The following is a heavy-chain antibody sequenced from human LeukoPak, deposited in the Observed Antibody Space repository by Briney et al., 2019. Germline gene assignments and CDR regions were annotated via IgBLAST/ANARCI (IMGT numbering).Heavy chain of an antibody. J-gene: IGHJ4*02. CDR1: GSTFSDYY. D-gene: IGHD3-22*01. Sequence: GGSLRLSCAASGSTFSDYYMSWIRQAPGKGLEWVSYISSSGTTIYFADSVKGRFTVSRDNAKNSLYLQMNSLRAEDTAVYYCARDRRSGYSSDYWGQGTLVTVSS. V-gene: IGHV3-11*04. CDR2: ISSSGTTI. CDR3: ARDRRSGYSSDY.